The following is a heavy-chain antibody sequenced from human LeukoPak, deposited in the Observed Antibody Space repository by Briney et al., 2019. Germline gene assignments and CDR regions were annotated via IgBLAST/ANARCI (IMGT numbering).Heavy chain of an antibody. V-gene: IGHV1-69*13. D-gene: IGHD1-26*01. Sequence: SVKVSCKASGGTFSSYAISWVRQAPGQGLEWMGGIIPIFGTANYAQKFQGRVTITADESTSTAYMELSSLRSEDTAVYYCARLITVGATRDYWGQGTLVTVSS. CDR3: ARLITVGATRDY. CDR1: GGTFSSYA. CDR2: IIPIFGTA. J-gene: IGHJ4*02.